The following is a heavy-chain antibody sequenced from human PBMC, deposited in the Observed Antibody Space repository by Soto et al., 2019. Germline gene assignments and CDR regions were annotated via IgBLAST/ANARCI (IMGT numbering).Heavy chain of an antibody. Sequence: GESLKISCKGSGYSFTSYWIGWVRQMPGKGLEWMGIIYPGDSDTRYSPSFQGQVTISADKSISTAYLQWSSLKASDTAMYYCARQRVIAAAGIAGYYYGMDVWGQGTTVTVSS. V-gene: IGHV5-51*01. CDR2: IYPGDSDT. CDR1: GYSFTSYW. D-gene: IGHD6-13*01. J-gene: IGHJ6*02. CDR3: ARQRVIAAAGIAGYYYGMDV.